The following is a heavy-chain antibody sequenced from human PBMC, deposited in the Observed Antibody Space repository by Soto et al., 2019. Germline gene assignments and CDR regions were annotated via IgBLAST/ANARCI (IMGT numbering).Heavy chain of an antibody. D-gene: IGHD3-10*01. Sequence: QMQLVQSGAEVKERGSSMKVSCKASGGTFNSYAVTWVRQAPGQGLEWMGGIIPLLGIKNVAQKFQGRVTISADESLTTAYMEMTSLRSDDTAVYYCAREAGDHLGQGTLVTVSS. V-gene: IGHV1-69*01. J-gene: IGHJ4*02. CDR1: GGTFNSYA. CDR2: IIPLLGIK. CDR3: AREAGDH.